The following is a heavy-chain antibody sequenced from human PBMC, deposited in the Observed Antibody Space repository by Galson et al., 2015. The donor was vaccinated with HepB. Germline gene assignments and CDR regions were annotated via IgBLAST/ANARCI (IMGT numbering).Heavy chain of an antibody. V-gene: IGHV3-23*01. D-gene: IGHD3-16*02. CDR1: GFTFSSYA. CDR2: ISGSGGST. Sequence: CAASGFTFSSYAMSWVRQAPGKGLEWVSAISGSGGSTYYADSVKGRFTISRDNSKNTLYLQMNSLRAEDTAVYYCARMGVGLGELSLGSFDYWGQGTLVTVSS. J-gene: IGHJ4*02. CDR3: ARMGVGLGELSLGSFDY.